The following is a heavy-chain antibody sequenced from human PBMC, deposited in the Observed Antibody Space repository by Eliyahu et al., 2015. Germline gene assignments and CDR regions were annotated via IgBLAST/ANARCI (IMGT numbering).Heavy chain of an antibody. CDR3: ARWDLVGAQNMRPFDY. V-gene: IGHV3-30-3*01. D-gene: IGHD1-26*01. CDR2: ISYDGSNK. J-gene: IGHJ4*02. Sequence: GFTFSSYAMHWVRQAPGKGLEWVAVISYDGSNKYYADSVKGRFTISRDNSKNTLYLQMNSLRAEDTAVYYCARWDLVGAQNMRPFDYWGQGTLVTVSS. CDR1: GFTFSSYA.